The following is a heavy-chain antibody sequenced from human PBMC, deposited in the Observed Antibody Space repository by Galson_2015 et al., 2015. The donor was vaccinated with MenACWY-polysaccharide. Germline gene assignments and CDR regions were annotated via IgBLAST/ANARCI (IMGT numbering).Heavy chain of an antibody. CDR3: ARATYNGGWYPDYFDY. V-gene: IGHV3-7*01. Sequence: SLRLSCAASGFTFSTYWMSWVRQAPGKGPEWVANIKPDGSDKYYVDSVKGRFTISRDNAKNSLYLQMNGLRAEDTAIFFCARATYNGGWYPDYFDYWGQGALVTVSS. CDR1: GFTFSTYW. CDR2: IKPDGSDK. D-gene: IGHD6-19*01. J-gene: IGHJ4*02.